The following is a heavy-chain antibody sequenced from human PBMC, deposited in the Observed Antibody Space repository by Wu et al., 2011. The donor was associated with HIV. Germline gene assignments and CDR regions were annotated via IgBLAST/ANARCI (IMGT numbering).Heavy chain of an antibody. V-gene: IGHV1-18*01. J-gene: IGHJ6*03. Sequence: QVQLVQSGAEVKKPGASVRVSCKASGYTLTNYGISWVRQAPGQGPEWMGWISTYNGKTHYARKFQGRVTLTADTSTSIAYMDLRSLTSEDTAIYFCGREGRYSGLSIIPPHYYYMDVWGKGTTVTVSS. CDR3: GREGRYSGLSIIPPHYYYMDV. CDR2: ISTYNGKT. CDR1: GYTLTNYG. D-gene: IGHD5-12*01.